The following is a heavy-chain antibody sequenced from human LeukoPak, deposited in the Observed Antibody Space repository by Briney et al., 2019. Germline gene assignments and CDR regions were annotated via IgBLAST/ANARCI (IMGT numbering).Heavy chain of an antibody. J-gene: IGHJ5*02. CDR3: ARDWYCSSSICYTDRNWFDP. CDR1: GFTFSDYY. Sequence: PGGSLRLSCAASGFTFSDYYMSWIRQAPGKGLEWVSYISTTSSYTDYADSVRGRFTISRDNAKNLLYLQMNSLRPEDTAVYYCARDWYCSSSICYTDRNWFDPSGQGTLVTVSS. V-gene: IGHV3-11*05. D-gene: IGHD2-2*02. CDR2: ISTTSSYT.